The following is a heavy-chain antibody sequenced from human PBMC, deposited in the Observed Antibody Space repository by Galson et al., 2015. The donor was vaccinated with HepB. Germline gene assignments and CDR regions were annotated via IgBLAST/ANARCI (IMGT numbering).Heavy chain of an antibody. D-gene: IGHD6-13*01. V-gene: IGHV3-21*01. J-gene: IGHJ4*02. Sequence: SLRLSCAASGFTLSSYSMNWVRQAPGKGLEWVSYTSGSSSDIYYADSVKGRLTISRDNAKNSLYLQMNSLRVEDTAVYYCARAYRSCWCFDYWGQGNLVTVSS. CDR3: ARAYRSCWCFDY. CDR1: GFTLSSYS. CDR2: TSGSSSDI.